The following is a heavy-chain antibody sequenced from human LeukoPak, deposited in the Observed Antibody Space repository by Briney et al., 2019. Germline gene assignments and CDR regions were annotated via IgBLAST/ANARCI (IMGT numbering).Heavy chain of an antibody. CDR2: ISSSTSYI. J-gene: IGHJ4*02. CDR3: ARNPSHYFDY. Sequence: GSLRLSCAASGFTVSSNYMNRVRQAPGKGLEWVSSISSSTSYIYYADSVKGRFTISRDNAKNSLFLQMNSLRAEDTAVYYCARNPSHYFDYWGQGTLVTVSS. CDR1: GFTVSSNY. D-gene: IGHD2-2*01. V-gene: IGHV3-21*01.